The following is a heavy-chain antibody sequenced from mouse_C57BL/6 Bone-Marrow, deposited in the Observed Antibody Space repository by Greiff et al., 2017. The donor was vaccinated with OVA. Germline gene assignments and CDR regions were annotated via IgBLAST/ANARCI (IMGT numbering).Heavy chain of an antibody. CDR3: ARSAGNSLAY. CDR1: GYTFTSYW. J-gene: IGHJ3*01. V-gene: IGHV1-7*01. D-gene: IGHD2-1*01. CDR2: INPSSGYT. Sequence: QVHVKQSGAELAKPGASVKLSCKASGYTFTSYWMHWVKQRPGQGLEWIGYINPSSGYTNYNQKFKDKATLTADKSSSTAYMQLGSLTYEDSAVYYCARSAGNSLAYWGQGTLVTVSA.